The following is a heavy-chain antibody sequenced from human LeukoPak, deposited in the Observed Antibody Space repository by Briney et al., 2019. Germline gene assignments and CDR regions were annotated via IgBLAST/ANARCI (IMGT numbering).Heavy chain of an antibody. D-gene: IGHD3-3*01. J-gene: IGHJ2*01. V-gene: IGHV1-18*01. CDR2: ISAYNGNT. Sequence: ASVNVSCKASGYIFTSYGINWVRQAPGQGLEWMGWISAYNGNTNYAQKLQGRVTMTTDTSTSTAYMELRSLRSDDTAVYYCARVSLLEWSFWYFDLWGRGTLVTVSS. CDR3: ARVSLLEWSFWYFDL. CDR1: GYIFTSYG.